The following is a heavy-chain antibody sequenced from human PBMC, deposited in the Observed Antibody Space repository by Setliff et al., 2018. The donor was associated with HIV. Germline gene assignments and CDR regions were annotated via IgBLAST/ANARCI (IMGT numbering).Heavy chain of an antibody. J-gene: IGHJ6*03. V-gene: IGHV3-53*01. CDR1: GFIFSNYA. D-gene: IGHD3-10*01. CDR2: IYSGGRP. Sequence: GGSLRLSCAASGFIFSNYAMSWVRQAPGKGLEWVSVIYSGGRPYYADSVKGRFTISRDKPKNTLYLQMNSLRDEYTAVYYCARGRLLWSGSYYYYYMDVWGKGTTVTVSS. CDR3: ARGRLLWSGSYYYYYMDV.